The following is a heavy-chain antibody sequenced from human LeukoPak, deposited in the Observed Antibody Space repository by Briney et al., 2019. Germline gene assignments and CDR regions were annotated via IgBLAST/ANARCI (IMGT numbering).Heavy chain of an antibody. CDR1: GFTFSSYA. Sequence: PGGSLRLSCAASGFTFSSYAMSWVRQAPGKGLEWVAAISGSGGSTYYADSVKGRFTISRDTSTNTLYPQMNSLRAEDTAVYYCAKGVSSVVYALNWFDPWGQGTLVTVSS. V-gene: IGHV3-23*01. CDR2: ISGSGGST. J-gene: IGHJ5*02. D-gene: IGHD2-8*02. CDR3: AKGVSSVVYALNWFDP.